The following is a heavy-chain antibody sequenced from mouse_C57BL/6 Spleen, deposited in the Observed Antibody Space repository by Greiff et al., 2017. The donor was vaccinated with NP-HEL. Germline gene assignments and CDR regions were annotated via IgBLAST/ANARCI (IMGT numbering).Heavy chain of an antibody. Sequence: QVHVKQPGAELVKPGASVKLSCKASGYTFTSYWMHWVKQRPGQGLEWIGMIHPNSGSTNYNEKFKSKATLTVDKSSSTAYMQLSSLTSEDSAVYYCARLTGTRGYFDYWGQGTTLTVSS. CDR2: IHPNSGST. CDR3: ARLTGTRGYFDY. D-gene: IGHD4-1*01. CDR1: GYTFTSYW. J-gene: IGHJ2*01. V-gene: IGHV1-64*01.